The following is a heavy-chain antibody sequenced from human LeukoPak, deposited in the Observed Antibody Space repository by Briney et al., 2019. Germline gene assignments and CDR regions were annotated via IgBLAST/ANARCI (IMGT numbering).Heavy chain of an antibody. Sequence: ASVKVSCKASGYTFTGYYMYWVRQAPGQGLESIGIINPSGGSTTYAQKFQGRVAVTSDTSTSTVYMELSSLRSEDTAFYYCARAGARSPFDYWGQGTLVTVSS. CDR1: GYTFTGYY. V-gene: IGHV1-46*01. D-gene: IGHD3-10*01. CDR2: INPSGGST. CDR3: ARAGARSPFDY. J-gene: IGHJ4*02.